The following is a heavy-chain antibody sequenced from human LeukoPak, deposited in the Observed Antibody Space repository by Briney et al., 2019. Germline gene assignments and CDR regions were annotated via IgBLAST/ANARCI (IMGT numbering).Heavy chain of an antibody. D-gene: IGHD2-21*02. V-gene: IGHV4-4*07. Sequence: SETLSLTRTVSGGSISSYYWGWIRQPAGKGLEWIGRIYTSGSTNYNPSLKSRVTMSVDTSKNQFSLKLSSVTAADTAVYYCARELTYCGGDCYAASFDYWGQGTLVTVSS. CDR2: IYTSGST. CDR3: ARELTYCGGDCYAASFDY. CDR1: GGSISSYY. J-gene: IGHJ4*02.